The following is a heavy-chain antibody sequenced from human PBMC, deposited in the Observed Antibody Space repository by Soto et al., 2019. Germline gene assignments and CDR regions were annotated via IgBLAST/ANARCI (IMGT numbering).Heavy chain of an antibody. CDR1: GFTFSSYG. D-gene: IGHD2-2*01. V-gene: IGHV3-33*01. CDR3: ARDRRCSSTSCRNYYYYYGMDV. Sequence: PGGSLRLSCAASGFTFSSYGMHWVCQAPGKGLEWVAVIWYDGSNKYYADSVKGRFTISRDNSKNTLYLQMNSLRAEDTAVYYCARDRRCSSTSCRNYYYYYGMDVWGQGTTVTVSS. J-gene: IGHJ6*02. CDR2: IWYDGSNK.